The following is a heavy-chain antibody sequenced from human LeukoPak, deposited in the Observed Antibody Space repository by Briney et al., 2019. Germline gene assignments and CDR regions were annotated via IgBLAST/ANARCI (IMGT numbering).Heavy chain of an antibody. CDR3: ARDPLYCSSTSCSHSTADYGMDV. D-gene: IGHD2-2*01. CDR1: GGTFISYA. Sequence: GASVKVSCKASGGTFISYAISWVRQAPGQGLEWMGGIIPIFGTANYAQKFQGRVTITADESTSTAYMELSSLRSEDTAVYYCARDPLYCSSTSCSHSTADYGMDVWGQGTTVTVSS. V-gene: IGHV1-69*13. CDR2: IIPIFGTA. J-gene: IGHJ6*02.